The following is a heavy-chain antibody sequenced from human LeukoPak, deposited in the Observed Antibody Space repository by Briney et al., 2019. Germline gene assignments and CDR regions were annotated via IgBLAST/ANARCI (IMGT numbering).Heavy chain of an antibody. Sequence: SETLSLTCTVSGGSISSSSYYWGWIRQPPGKRLEWIGSIYYSGSTYYNPSLKSRVTISVDTSKNQFSLKLSSVTAADTAVYYCAGGGYYDYVWGSYFDYWGQGTLVTVSS. V-gene: IGHV4-39*07. CDR1: GGSISSSSYY. CDR3: AGGGYYDYVWGSYFDY. CDR2: IYYSGST. J-gene: IGHJ4*02. D-gene: IGHD3-16*01.